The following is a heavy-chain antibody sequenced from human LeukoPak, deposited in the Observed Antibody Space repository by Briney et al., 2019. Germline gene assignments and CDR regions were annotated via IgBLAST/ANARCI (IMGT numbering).Heavy chain of an antibody. V-gene: IGHV4-59*05. J-gene: IGHJ4*02. Sequence: PSETLSLTCTVSGGSISSYYWNWIRQPPGKGLEWIGSIYYSGSTYYNPSLKSRVTISVDTSKNQFSLKLTSVTAADTAVYYCARHGHHGDHDYWGQGTLVTVSS. CDR2: IYYSGST. CDR3: ARHGHHGDHDY. D-gene: IGHD2-21*02. CDR1: GGSISSYY.